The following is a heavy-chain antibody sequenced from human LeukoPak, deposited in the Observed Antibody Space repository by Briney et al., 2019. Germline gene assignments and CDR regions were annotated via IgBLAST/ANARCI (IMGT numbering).Heavy chain of an antibody. Sequence: SETLSLTCTVSGGSISSSSYYWGWIRQPPGKGLEWIGSIYYSGSTYYNPSLKSRVTISADTSKNQFSLKLSSVTAADTAVYYCARDRKAPRDGYNGNWFDPWGQGTLVTVSS. V-gene: IGHV4-39*07. CDR3: ARDRKAPRDGYNGNWFDP. CDR2: IYYSGST. D-gene: IGHD5-24*01. J-gene: IGHJ5*02. CDR1: GGSISSSSYY.